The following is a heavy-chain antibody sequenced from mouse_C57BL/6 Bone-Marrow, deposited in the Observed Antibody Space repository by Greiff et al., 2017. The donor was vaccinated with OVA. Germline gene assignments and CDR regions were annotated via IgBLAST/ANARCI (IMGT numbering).Heavy chain of an antibody. CDR1: GYTFTSYT. J-gene: IGHJ2*01. Sequence: QVHVKQSGAELARPGASVKMSCKASGYTFTSYTMHWVKQRPGQGLEWIGYINPSSGYTKYNQKFKDKATLTADKSSSTAYMQLSSLTSEDSAVYYCARSGCYFDYWGQGTTLTVSS. D-gene: IGHD4-1*01. CDR2: INPSSGYT. CDR3: ARSGCYFDY. V-gene: IGHV1-4*01.